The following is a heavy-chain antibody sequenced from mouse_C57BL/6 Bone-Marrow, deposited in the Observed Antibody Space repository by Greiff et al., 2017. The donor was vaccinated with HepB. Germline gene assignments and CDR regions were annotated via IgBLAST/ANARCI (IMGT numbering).Heavy chain of an antibody. V-gene: IGHV1-55*01. CDR1: GYTFTSYW. CDR3: ARGDSSGYGDDY. J-gene: IGHJ2*01. D-gene: IGHD3-2*02. Sequence: VQLQESGAELVKPGASVKMSCKASGYTFTSYWITWVKQRPGQGLEWIGDIYPGSGSTNYNEKFKSKATLTVDTSSSTAYMQLSSLTSEDSAVYYCARGDSSGYGDDYWGQGTTLTVSS. CDR2: IYPGSGST.